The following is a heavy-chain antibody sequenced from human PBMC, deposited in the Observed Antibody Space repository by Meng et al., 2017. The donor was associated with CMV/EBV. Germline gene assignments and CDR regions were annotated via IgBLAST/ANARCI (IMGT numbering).Heavy chain of an antibody. CDR3: AKDLRQSHYFDY. CDR1: GFTFSSYG. J-gene: IGHJ4*02. CDR2: IRYDGSNK. V-gene: IGHV3-30*02. Sequence: GESLKISCAASGFTFSSYGMHWVRQAPGKGLEWVAFIRYDGSNKYYADSVKGRFTISRDNSKNTLYLQMNSLRAEDTAVYYCAKDLRQSHYFDYWGQETLVTVSS.